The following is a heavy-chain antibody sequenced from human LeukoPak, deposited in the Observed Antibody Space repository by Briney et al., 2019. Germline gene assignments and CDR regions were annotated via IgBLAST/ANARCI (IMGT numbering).Heavy chain of an antibody. D-gene: IGHD3-10*01. CDR1: GFTFSSYA. Sequence: PGGSLRLSCAASGFTFSSYAMNWVRQARGKGLEWVSAISGSGGSTYYADSVKGRFTISRDNSKNTLYLQMNSLRAEDTAVYYCAKYSRITMVRGVDNWFDPWGQGTLVTVSS. V-gene: IGHV3-23*01. CDR3: AKYSRITMVRGVDNWFDP. J-gene: IGHJ5*02. CDR2: ISGSGGST.